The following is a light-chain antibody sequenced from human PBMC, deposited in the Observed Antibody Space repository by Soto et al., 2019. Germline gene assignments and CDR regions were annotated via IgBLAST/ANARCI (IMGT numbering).Light chain of an antibody. CDR2: AAS. V-gene: IGKV1-9*01. CDR3: QQLSSYPIT. J-gene: IGKJ5*01. CDR1: QGISSY. Sequence: DIQMTQSPSSLSASVGDRVTITCRASQGISSYLAWYQQEPGKAPKLLIYAASTLQSGVPSRFSGSGSGTEFTLTISSLQPEDFATYYCQQLSSYPITFGQGTRLEIK.